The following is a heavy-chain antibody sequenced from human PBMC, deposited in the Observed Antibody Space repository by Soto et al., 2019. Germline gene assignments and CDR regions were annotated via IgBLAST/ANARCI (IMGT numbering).Heavy chain of an antibody. Sequence: SETLSLTXAVYGGSFSGYYWSWIRQPPGKGLEWIGEINHSGSTNYNPSLKSRVTISVDTSKNQFSLKLSSVTAADTAVYYCARGSWPGSFDPWGQGTLVTVSS. J-gene: IGHJ5*02. CDR1: GGSFSGYY. CDR3: ARGSWPGSFDP. V-gene: IGHV4-34*01. CDR2: INHSGST.